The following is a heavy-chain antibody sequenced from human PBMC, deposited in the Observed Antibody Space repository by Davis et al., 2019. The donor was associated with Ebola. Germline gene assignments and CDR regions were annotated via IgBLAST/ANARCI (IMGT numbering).Heavy chain of an antibody. J-gene: IGHJ5*02. D-gene: IGHD2-2*01. Sequence: PSETLSLTCAVSGGSISSSNWWSWVRQPPGKGLEWIGEIYHSGSTNYNPSLKSRVTISVDKSKNQFSLKLSSVTAADTAVYYCARGTEKRYQLPAGARRNNWFDPWGQGTLVTVSS. CDR1: GGSISSSNW. V-gene: IGHV4-4*02. CDR2: IYHSGST. CDR3: ARGTEKRYQLPAGARRNNWFDP.